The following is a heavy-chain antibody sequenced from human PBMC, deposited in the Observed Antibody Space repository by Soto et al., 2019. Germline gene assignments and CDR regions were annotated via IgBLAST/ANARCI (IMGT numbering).Heavy chain of an antibody. Sequence: GXSLKISCKGSGYSFAYYWIAWVRQMPGKGLEWMGIIYPSDSDTRYSPSFQGQVTISADKSISTAYLQWTSLKTSDTAMYYCARGNVRGGCLDYWGQGTLVTVSS. CDR3: ARGNVRGGCLDY. CDR1: GYSFAYYW. V-gene: IGHV5-51*01. CDR2: IYPSDSDT. D-gene: IGHD3-10*01. J-gene: IGHJ4*02.